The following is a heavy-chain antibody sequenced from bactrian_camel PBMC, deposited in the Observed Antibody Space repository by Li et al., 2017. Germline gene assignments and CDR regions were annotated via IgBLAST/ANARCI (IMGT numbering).Heavy chain of an antibody. CDR1: GYTYNRNC. CDR3: AAGWGHCDLQADFRA. J-gene: IGHJ6*01. D-gene: IGHD3*01. CDR2: IAQDGRT. V-gene: IGHV3S53*01. Sequence: HVQLVESGGGSVQAGGSLRLSCAASGYTYNRNCMAWFRQTPENEREGVASIAQDGRTTYADDLKGRFTISKDNAKDTLYLQMHNLKPEDTGVYFCAAGWGHCDLQADFRAWGQGTQVTVS.